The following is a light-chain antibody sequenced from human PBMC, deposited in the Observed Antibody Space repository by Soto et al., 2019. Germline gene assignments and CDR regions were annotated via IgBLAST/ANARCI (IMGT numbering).Light chain of an antibody. CDR1: QSVGTY. V-gene: IGKV3-11*01. CDR3: QQRDKWPPYT. Sequence: EVVLTQSPATLSLSPGERATLSCRASQSVGTYVPWYQQKPGQAPRLLIYDGSNRATGIPARFSGSGSGTVFTLTISNVEPEDFAVYYCQQRDKWPPYTFGQGTKLDFK. CDR2: DGS. J-gene: IGKJ2*01.